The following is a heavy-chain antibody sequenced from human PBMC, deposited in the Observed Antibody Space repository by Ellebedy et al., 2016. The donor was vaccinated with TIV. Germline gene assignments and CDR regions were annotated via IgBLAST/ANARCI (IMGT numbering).Heavy chain of an antibody. D-gene: IGHD1-26*01. Sequence: GESLKISXAASGFTISSYSMNWVRQAPGKGLEWVSGFTGSGGNTYYADSVKGRFLISRDKSKNTLYLHMSGLRVEDTAVYYCATDRGIVGTKREYYFDSWGQGALVTVSS. CDR1: GFTISSYS. CDR2: FTGSGGNT. CDR3: ATDRGIVGTKREYYFDS. J-gene: IGHJ4*02. V-gene: IGHV3-23*01.